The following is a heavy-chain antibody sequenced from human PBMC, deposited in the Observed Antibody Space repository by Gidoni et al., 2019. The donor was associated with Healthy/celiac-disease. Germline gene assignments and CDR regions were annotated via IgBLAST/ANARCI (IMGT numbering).Heavy chain of an antibody. CDR1: GYTFTSYD. CDR2: MNPNSGNT. Sequence: QVQLVQSGAEVKKPGASVQVSCKASGYTFTSYDINWVRQATGQGPEWLGWMNPNSGNTGYAQKFQGRVTMTRNTSISTAYMELSSLRSEDTAVYYCARGVGSTSLYSDWFDPWGQGTLVTVSS. V-gene: IGHV1-8*01. D-gene: IGHD2-2*01. J-gene: IGHJ5*02. CDR3: ARGVGSTSLYSDWFDP.